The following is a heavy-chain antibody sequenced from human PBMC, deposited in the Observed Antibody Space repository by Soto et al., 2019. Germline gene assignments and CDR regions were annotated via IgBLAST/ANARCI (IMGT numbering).Heavy chain of an antibody. V-gene: IGHV4-59*08. CDR1: GGSISTYY. CDR2: IYYSGST. J-gene: IGHJ5*01. CDR3: ARHKAQDGFGELLWWFAS. Sequence: PSETLSLTCTVSGGSISTYYWSWIWQPPGKGLEWIGYIYYSGSTNYNPPLKSRVTISVDTSKNQFSLKLSSVTAADTAVYYCARHKAQDGFGELLWWFASWGQGTLVTVSS. D-gene: IGHD3-10*01.